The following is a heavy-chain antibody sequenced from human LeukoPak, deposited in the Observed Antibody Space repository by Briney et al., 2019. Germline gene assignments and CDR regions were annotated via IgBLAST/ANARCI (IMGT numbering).Heavy chain of an antibody. CDR2: IYHSGST. D-gene: IGHD3-9*01. CDR1: GGSISSGGYS. Sequence: SETLSLTCAVFGGSISSGGYSWSWIRQPPGKGLEWIGYIYHSGSTYYNPSLKSRVTISVDRSKNQFSLKLSSVTAADTAVYYCARGDYDILTGYQNWFDPWGQGTLVTVSS. V-gene: IGHV4-30-2*01. CDR3: ARGDYDILTGYQNWFDP. J-gene: IGHJ5*02.